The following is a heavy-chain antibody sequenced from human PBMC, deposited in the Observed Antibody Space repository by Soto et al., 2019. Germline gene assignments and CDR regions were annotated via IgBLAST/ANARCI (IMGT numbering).Heavy chain of an antibody. CDR1: GYTFTSYG. CDR3: ARAYSPGLFDA. Sequence: QVQLVQSGAEVKKPGASVKVSCKASGYTFTSYGISWVRQAPGQGLEWMGWISANNGNTKYAQNFQGRVTMTTDTSTSTDYMELRSLRSDDTAVYYCARAYSPGLFDARGQGTLVTVSS. J-gene: IGHJ5*02. D-gene: IGHD2-15*01. V-gene: IGHV1-18*01. CDR2: ISANNGNT.